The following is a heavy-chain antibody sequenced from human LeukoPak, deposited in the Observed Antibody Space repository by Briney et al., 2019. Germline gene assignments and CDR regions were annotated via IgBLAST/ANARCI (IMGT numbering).Heavy chain of an antibody. J-gene: IGHJ6*02. V-gene: IGHV3-23*01. Sequence: GGSLRLSCAASGFTFSSYAMSCVRQAPGKGLEWVSTISGSGGSTYYADSVKGRFTISRDNSKNTLYLQMNSLRAEDTAVYYCAKDSHYDILTAYYYGMDVWGQGTTVTVSS. D-gene: IGHD3-9*01. CDR1: GFTFSSYA. CDR3: AKDSHYDILTAYYYGMDV. CDR2: ISGSGGST.